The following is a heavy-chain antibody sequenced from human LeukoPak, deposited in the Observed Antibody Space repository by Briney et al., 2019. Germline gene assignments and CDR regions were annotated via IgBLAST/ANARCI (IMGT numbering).Heavy chain of an antibody. J-gene: IGHJ3*01. Sequence: SETLSLTCTISGGSISNYFWNWIRQRPGKGLERLGSIYNSANTNYNPSLTSRGAISVDTSKNHIYLQLTSVTAADTAVYYCARAGTTYYYDDDVFTFWGPGKMVTVSS. D-gene: IGHD3-22*01. V-gene: IGHV4-59*13. CDR1: GGSISNYF. CDR2: IYNSANT. CDR3: ARAGTTYYYDDDVFTF.